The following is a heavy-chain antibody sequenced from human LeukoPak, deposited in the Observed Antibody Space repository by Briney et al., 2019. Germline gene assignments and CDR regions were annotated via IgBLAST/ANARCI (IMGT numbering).Heavy chain of an antibody. CDR2: IYTSVST. CDR3: ARHYYYDSVDI. CDR1: GASISSNY. D-gene: IGHD3-22*01. J-gene: IGHJ3*02. Sequence: SETLSLTCTVSGASISSNYWTWIRQPPGKGPEWIGYIYTSVSTIYNPSLKSRPTMSLDTSKNQFSLKLSSVTAADTAVYYCARHYYYDSVDIWGQGTMVTVSP. V-gene: IGHV4-4*09.